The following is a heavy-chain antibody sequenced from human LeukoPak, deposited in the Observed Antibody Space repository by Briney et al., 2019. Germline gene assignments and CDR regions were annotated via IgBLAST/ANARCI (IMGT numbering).Heavy chain of an antibody. Sequence: GGSMRLSCAASGFTFSSYAMSWVRQAPGKGLEWVSAISGSGGSTYYADSVKGRFTISRANSKNTLYLQMNSLRAEDTAVYYCAKGDIVVVPAASIDYWGQGTLVTVSS. CDR2: ISGSGGST. CDR1: GFTFSSYA. CDR3: AKGDIVVVPAASIDY. D-gene: IGHD2-2*01. J-gene: IGHJ4*02. V-gene: IGHV3-23*01.